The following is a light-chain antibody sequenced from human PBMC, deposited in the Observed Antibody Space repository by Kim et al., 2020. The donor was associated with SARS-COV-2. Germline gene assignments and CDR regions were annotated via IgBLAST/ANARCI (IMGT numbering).Light chain of an antibody. Sequence: QSVVTQPPSAAGTPGQRVTISCSGSSSNIGRTSVNWYQHVPGAAPKLLIYNNDKRPSGVPDRFSASKSGTSASLAISGLQSEDEADYYCAPWDDSLNGWVFGGGTQLTVL. CDR3: APWDDSLNGWV. J-gene: IGLJ3*02. V-gene: IGLV1-44*01. CDR1: SSNIGRTS. CDR2: NND.